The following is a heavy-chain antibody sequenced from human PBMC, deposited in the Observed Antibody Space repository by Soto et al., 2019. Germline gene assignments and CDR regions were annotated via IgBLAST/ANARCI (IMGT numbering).Heavy chain of an antibody. D-gene: IGHD3-9*01. V-gene: IGHV3-11*01. CDR3: ARDQNVLRYFDWLTCADY. Sequence: GSLRLSCAASGFTFSDYYMSWIRQAPGKGLEWVSYISSSGSTIYYADSVKGRFTISRDNAKNSLYLQMNSLRAEDTAVYYCARDQNVLRYFDWLTCADYWGQGTLVTVSS. CDR2: ISSSGSTI. CDR1: GFTFSDYY. J-gene: IGHJ4*02.